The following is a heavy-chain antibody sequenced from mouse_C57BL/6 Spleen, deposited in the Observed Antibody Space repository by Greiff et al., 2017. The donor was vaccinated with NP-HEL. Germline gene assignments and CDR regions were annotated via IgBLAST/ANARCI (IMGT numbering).Heavy chain of an antibody. CDR2: IRLKSDNYAT. D-gene: IGHD1-1*01. V-gene: IGHV6-3*01. CDR3: TGGTTRRGFAY. CDR1: GFTFSNYW. Sequence: EVKLVESGGGLVQPGGSMKLSCVASGFTFSNYWMNWVRQSPEKGLEWVAQIRLKSDNYATHYAESVKGRFTISRDDSKSSVYLQMNNLRAEDTGIYYCTGGTTRRGFAYWGQGTLVTVSA. J-gene: IGHJ3*01.